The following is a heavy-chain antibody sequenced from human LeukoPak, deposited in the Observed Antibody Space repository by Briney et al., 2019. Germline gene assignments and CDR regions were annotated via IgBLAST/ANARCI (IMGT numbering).Heavy chain of an antibody. CDR1: GITVSSND. V-gene: IGHV3-53*05. CDR2: LYSGGST. D-gene: IGHD3-3*01. CDR3: ARVFLERLTSGYFDN. Sequence: GGSLRLSCAASGITVSSNDMTWVRQAPGRGLEWVSLLYSGGSTYYADSVKGRFTISRDNPKNTLYLQMNSLRDDDTAVYYCARVFLERLTSGYFDNWGQGTLVTVSP. J-gene: IGHJ4*02.